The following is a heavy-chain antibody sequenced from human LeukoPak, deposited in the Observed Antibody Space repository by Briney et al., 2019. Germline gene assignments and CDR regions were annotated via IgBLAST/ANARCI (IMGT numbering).Heavy chain of an antibody. CDR1: GGSISSYY. V-gene: IGHV4-59*08. Sequence: SSETLSLTCSVSGGSISSYYWSWIRQPPGKGLEWIGYIYYRGSTNYNPSLKSRVTISVDTSKNQFSLKLSSVTAADTAVYYCALCSSTSCYPYYFDYWGQGTLVTVSS. J-gene: IGHJ4*02. CDR3: ALCSSTSCYPYYFDY. D-gene: IGHD2-2*01. CDR2: IYYRGST.